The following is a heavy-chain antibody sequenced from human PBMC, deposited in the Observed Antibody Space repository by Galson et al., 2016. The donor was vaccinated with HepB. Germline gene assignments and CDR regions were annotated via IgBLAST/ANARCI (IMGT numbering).Heavy chain of an antibody. CDR2: ITQSGSNP. V-gene: IGHV3-23*01. CDR3: ARDSGAYDLWSAYY. D-gene: IGHD3-3*01. CDR1: GFSGSSYA. Sequence: SLRLGGEAAGFSGSSYAMSWVRQAPGKGLEWVSSITQSGSNPNYADSLQGRFTVSRDNSKNTLYLQMNALRADDTAFSYCARDSGAYDLWSAYYWGQGTLVTVS. J-gene: IGHJ1*01.